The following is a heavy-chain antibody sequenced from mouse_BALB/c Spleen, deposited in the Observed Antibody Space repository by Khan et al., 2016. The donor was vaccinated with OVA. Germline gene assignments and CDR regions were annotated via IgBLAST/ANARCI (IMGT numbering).Heavy chain of an antibody. J-gene: IGHJ1*01. CDR1: GYSITSGYS. V-gene: IGHV3-1*02. CDR2: IYYSGST. CDR3: ARSGTTVVAYWYFDV. D-gene: IGHD1-1*01. Sequence: QLEESGPDLVKPSQSLSLTCTVTGYSITSGYSWHWIRQFPGNKLEWMGYIYYSGSTNHNPSLKSRISITRDTSKNQFFLQLNSVTTEDTATYYCARSGTTVVAYWYFDVWGAGTTVTVSS.